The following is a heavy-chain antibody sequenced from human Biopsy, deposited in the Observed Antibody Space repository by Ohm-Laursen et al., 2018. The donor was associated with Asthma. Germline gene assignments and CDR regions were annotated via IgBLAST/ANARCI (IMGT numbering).Heavy chain of an antibody. J-gene: IGHJ5*02. CDR3: ARGQKSAGDRWFDP. D-gene: IGHD6-13*01. CDR1: GYTFIGCH. V-gene: IGHV1-2*06. Sequence: SSVKVSCKASGYTFIGCHIHWMRQAPGQRLEWMGRINPNSGGTNYAQKFQGRVTMTRDTSISTAYMEVSRLKSDDTAVYYCARGQKSAGDRWFDPWGQGTLVTVSS. CDR2: INPNSGGT.